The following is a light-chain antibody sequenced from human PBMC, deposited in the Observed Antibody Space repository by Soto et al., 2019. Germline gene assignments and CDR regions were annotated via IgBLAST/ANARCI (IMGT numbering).Light chain of an antibody. CDR3: QQLNAYPLT. V-gene: IGKV1-9*01. CDR1: QGISTH. J-gene: IGKJ4*01. CDR2: LAS. Sequence: IQLTQSPSSLSASVGDRVTITCRASQGISTHLAWYQQKPGKAPKLLIYLASTLQSGAPSRFSGSGSGTDVTLTISSLQPEDFATYYCQQLNAYPLTFGGGTKVEIK.